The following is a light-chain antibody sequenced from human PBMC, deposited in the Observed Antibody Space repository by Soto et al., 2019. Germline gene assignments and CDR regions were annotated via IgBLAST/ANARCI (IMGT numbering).Light chain of an antibody. Sequence: QSVLTQPPSVSGAPGQRVTISCTGSSSNIGAGYDVHWYQQLPGTAPKLLIYGNSNRPSGVPDRFSGSKSGTSPSLANTGLQAEDEADYYGQCSSGSLSRVFGGGTELTVL. CDR2: GNS. J-gene: IGLJ2*01. V-gene: IGLV1-40*01. CDR3: QCSSGSLSRV. CDR1: SSNIGAGYD.